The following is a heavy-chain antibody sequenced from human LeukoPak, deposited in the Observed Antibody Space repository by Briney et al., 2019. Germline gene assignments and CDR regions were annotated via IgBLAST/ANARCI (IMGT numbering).Heavy chain of an antibody. V-gene: IGHV1-18*01. D-gene: IGHD3-10*01. CDR2: ISAYNGNT. CDR3: ARDFEYYPNWFDP. CDR1: GYTFTSYG. Sequence: GASVKVSCTASGYTFTSYGISWVRQAPGQGLEWMGWISAYNGNTNYAQKLQGRVAMTTDTSTSTAYMELRSLRSDDTAVYYCARDFEYYPNWFDPGGEGTLVTVSS. J-gene: IGHJ5*02.